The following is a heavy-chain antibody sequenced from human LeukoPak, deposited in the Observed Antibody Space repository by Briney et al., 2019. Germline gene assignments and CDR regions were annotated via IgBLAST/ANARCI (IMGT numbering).Heavy chain of an antibody. V-gene: IGHV1-46*01. CDR3: AREGPYSDSSRSRFDY. CDR1: GYTFTGYY. D-gene: IGHD6-6*01. J-gene: IGHJ4*02. CDR2: INPSGGST. Sequence: ASVKVSCKASGYTFTGYYIHWVRQAPGQGLEWTGIINPSGGSTSYAQKFQGRVTMTRDTSTSTVYMELSSLRSEDTAVYYCAREGPYSDSSRSRFDYWGQGTLVTVSS.